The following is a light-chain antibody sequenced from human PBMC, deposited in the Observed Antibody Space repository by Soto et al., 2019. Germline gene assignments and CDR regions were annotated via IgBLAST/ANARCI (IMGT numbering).Light chain of an antibody. J-gene: IGKJ1*01. V-gene: IGKV3-15*01. CDR3: QQYNNRDCS. CDR1: QSVSSN. CDR2: GAS. Sequence: TLSVSPGERATLSCRASQSVSSNLAWYQQKPGQAPRLLIYGASTRATGIPARFSGSGSGTEFTLTISSLQSEAFAVYYCQQYNNRDCSFGQMTKEDI.